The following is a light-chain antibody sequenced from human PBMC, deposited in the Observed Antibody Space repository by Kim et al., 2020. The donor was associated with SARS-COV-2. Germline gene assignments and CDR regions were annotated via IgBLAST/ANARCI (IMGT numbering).Light chain of an antibody. V-gene: IGLV1-40*01. CDR1: SSTIGAGYY. CDR3: QSYDSSLRGSV. Sequence: QCVTISCTGSSSTIGAGYYVHLYQQLAGTAPKLLIYGNSNRPSGVPDRFSGSKSGTSASLAITGLQVEDEADYYCQSYDSSLRGSVFGGGTQLTVL. J-gene: IGLJ3*02. CDR2: GNS.